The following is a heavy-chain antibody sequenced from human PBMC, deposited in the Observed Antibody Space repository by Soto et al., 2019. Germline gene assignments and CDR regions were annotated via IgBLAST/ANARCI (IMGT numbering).Heavy chain of an antibody. D-gene: IGHD5-18*01. J-gene: IGHJ6*02. CDR2: MNPNSGNT. CDR3: ARGTDVDTAMVTGYYYYYDGMDV. Sequence: QVQLVQSGAEVKKPGSSVKVSCKASGYTFTSYDINWVRQATGQGLEWMGWMNPNSGNTGYAQKFQGRVTMTRNTSISTAYMELSSLRSEDTAVYYCARGTDVDTAMVTGYYYYYDGMDVWGQGTTVTVSS. V-gene: IGHV1-8*01. CDR1: GYTFTSYD.